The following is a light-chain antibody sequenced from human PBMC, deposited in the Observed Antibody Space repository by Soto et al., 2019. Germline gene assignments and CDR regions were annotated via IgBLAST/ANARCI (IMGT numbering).Light chain of an antibody. CDR2: KAS. CDR3: QQYNSYPRT. CDR1: QSVNSW. Sequence: DVQMTQSPSTLSASVGDRVTITCRASQSVNSWLAGYQQKPGKVPKILIYKASSLETGVPSRFSGDGSGTEFTLTIGRLQPDDCASYYCQQYNSYPRTVGQGTKVEI. J-gene: IGKJ1*01. V-gene: IGKV1-5*03.